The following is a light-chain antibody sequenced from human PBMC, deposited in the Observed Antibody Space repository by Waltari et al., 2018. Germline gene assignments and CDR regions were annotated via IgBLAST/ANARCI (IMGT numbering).Light chain of an antibody. CDR2: NAF. CDR3: QQYNSFPYT. Sequence: DIQMTQSPSTLSASVGDRVTITCRASQSISSWLAWYQQKPGKAPKLLIYNAFCLESGVPSRFSGRGSGKEVTLTISRLQTDDFATYYFQQYNSFPYTFGHGTKMEI. CDR1: QSISSW. V-gene: IGKV1-5*03. J-gene: IGKJ2*01.